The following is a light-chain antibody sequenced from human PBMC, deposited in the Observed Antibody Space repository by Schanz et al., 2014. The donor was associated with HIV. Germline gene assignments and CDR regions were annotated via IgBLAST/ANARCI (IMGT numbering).Light chain of an antibody. CDR2: GAS. Sequence: EIVLTQSPGTLSLSPGERATLSCRASQSVRSNYLAWYQQKPGQAPRLLIYGASSRATGIPARFSGSGSGTDFTLTISSLEPEDFAVYYCQQYGSSPWTFGQGTRVDVK. CDR1: QSVRSNY. V-gene: IGKV3-20*01. CDR3: QQYGSSPWT. J-gene: IGKJ1*01.